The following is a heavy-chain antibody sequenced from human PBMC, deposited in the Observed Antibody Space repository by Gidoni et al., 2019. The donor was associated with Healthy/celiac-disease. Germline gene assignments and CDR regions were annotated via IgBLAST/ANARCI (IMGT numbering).Heavy chain of an antibody. CDR2: IRRQPYGGTT. CDR3: ARVHIVATLYFDY. J-gene: IGHJ4*02. D-gene: IGHD5-12*01. Sequence: EVQLVESGGGLVEPGRSLRLSCTASGFTFGDSVMSWFRQAPGKGLEWVGFIRRQPYGGTTEYAASVRGRFTISRDDSKSIAYLQMDSLKTEDTAVYYCARVHIVATLYFDYWGQGTLVTVSS. CDR1: GFTFGDSV. V-gene: IGHV3-49*03.